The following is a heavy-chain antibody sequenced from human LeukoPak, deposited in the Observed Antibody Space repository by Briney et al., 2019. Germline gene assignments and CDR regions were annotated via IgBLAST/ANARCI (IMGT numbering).Heavy chain of an antibody. V-gene: IGHV3-30*02. Sequence: GGSLRLSCEASGFTFNNFGMHWVRQAPGKGLEWVAFIGYDESKKYYAESVKGRFTISRDNSKNTLYLQMNSLRAEDTAVYYCAKRDGCSGGSCWPFDYWGQGTLVTVSS. CDR2: IGYDESKK. CDR3: AKRDGCSGGSCWPFDY. D-gene: IGHD2-15*01. J-gene: IGHJ4*02. CDR1: GFTFNNFG.